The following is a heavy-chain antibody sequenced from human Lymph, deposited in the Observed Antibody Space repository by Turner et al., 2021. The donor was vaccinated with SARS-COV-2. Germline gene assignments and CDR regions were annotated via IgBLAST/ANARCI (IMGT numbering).Heavy chain of an antibody. D-gene: IGHD2-2*01. CDR2: IIPILAIA. Sequence: QVQLVQSGAEVKKPGSSVKVSCKASGGTFSSYAITWVRRAPGQGLEWMGGIIPILAIANYEQKFQGRVTITADKSTSTAYMELSSLRSEDTAVYYCARDSPYCSSTSCYDPWGQGTLVTVSS. CDR1: GGTFSSYA. CDR3: ARDSPYCSSTSCYDP. J-gene: IGHJ5*02. V-gene: IGHV1-69*10.